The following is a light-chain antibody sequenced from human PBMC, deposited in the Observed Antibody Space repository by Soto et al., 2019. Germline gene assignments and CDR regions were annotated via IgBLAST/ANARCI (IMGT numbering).Light chain of an antibody. Sequence: DIQMTQSPSSLSASVGDRVTITCRASQSISSYLNWYQQKQGKAHKVLIYAASNLQSGVPSRFSGSGSGTDFTLTISSLQPEDFETYYCQQSYSTPITFGQGTRLEIK. CDR3: QQSYSTPIT. CDR1: QSISSY. J-gene: IGKJ5*01. CDR2: AAS. V-gene: IGKV1-39*01.